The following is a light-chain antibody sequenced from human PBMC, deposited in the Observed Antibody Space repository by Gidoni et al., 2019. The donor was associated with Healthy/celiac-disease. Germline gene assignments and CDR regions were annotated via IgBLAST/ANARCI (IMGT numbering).Light chain of an antibody. CDR3: QQYGSSPVT. CDR2: GAS. J-gene: IGKJ1*01. V-gene: IGKV3-20*01. Sequence: EIVLTQSPGTLSLSPGESATLSCRASQSVSSSYLAWYQQKPGQAPRLLIYGASSRATGIPDRFSGSGSGTDFTLTISRLEPEDFAVYYCQQYGSSPVTFXXXTKVEIK. CDR1: QSVSSSY.